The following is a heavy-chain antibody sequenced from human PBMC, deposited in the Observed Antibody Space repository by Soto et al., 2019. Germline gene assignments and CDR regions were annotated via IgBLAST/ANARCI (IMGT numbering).Heavy chain of an antibody. CDR3: AKGHLGDIVVVVAATDY. D-gene: IGHD2-15*01. CDR1: GFTFSSYA. Sequence: EVQLLESGGGLVQPGGSLRLSCAASGFTFSSYAMSWVRQAPGKGLEWVSAISGSGGSTYYADSVKGRFTISRDNSKNTLYLQMNRLRAEDTAVYYCAKGHLGDIVVVVAATDYWGQGTLVTVSS. J-gene: IGHJ4*02. V-gene: IGHV3-23*01. CDR2: ISGSGGST.